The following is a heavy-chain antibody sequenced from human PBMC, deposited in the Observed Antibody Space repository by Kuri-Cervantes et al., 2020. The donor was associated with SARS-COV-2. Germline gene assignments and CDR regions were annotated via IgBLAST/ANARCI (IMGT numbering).Heavy chain of an antibody. V-gene: IGHV3-11*01. CDR2: ISSSGSTI. CDR3: AKPKPTFIVVPAASYYYMDV. J-gene: IGHJ6*03. CDR1: GFTFSDYY. D-gene: IGHD2-2*01. Sequence: GESLKISCAASGFTFSDYYMSWIRQAPGKGLEWVSYISSSGSTIYYADSVKGRFTISRDNSKNTLYLQMNSLRAEDTAVYYCAKPKPTFIVVPAASYYYMDVWGKGTTVTVSS.